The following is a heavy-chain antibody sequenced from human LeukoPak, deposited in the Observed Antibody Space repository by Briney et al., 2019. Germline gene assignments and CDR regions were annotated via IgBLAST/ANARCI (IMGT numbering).Heavy chain of an antibody. CDR2: INTDGSTT. CDR1: GFTFSTYW. D-gene: IGHD5-12*01. CDR3: AKESGYDVDLEY. V-gene: IGHV3-74*01. J-gene: IGHJ4*02. Sequence: GGSLRLSCAGSGFTFSTYWMHWVRQAPGGGLVWVSGINTDGSTTSYADSVKGRFTISRDNAKNTVYLQMSTLRAEVTAVYYCAKESGYDVDLEYWGQGALVTVSS.